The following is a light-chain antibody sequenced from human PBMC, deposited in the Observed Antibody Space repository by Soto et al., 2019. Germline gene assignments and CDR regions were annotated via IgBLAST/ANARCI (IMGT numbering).Light chain of an antibody. V-gene: IGKV3D-20*02. J-gene: IGKJ3*01. Sequence: DIVLTQSPGTLSLSPGERATLSCRASQIISSTYLGWYQQKPGQAPRLLIYGASSRATGIPDRFSGSGSGTDFTLTISRLEPEDFAVYYCQQRSSWPLTFGPGTKVDIK. CDR1: QIISSTY. CDR2: GAS. CDR3: QQRSSWPLT.